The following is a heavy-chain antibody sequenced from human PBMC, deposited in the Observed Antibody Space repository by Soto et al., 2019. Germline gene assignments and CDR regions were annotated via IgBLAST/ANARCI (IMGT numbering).Heavy chain of an antibody. V-gene: IGHV1-69*13. J-gene: IGHJ4*02. CDR1: GGTFSSYA. CDR3: ARDVIAVAGTGYYFDY. Sequence: GASVKVSCKASGGTFSSYAISWVRQAPGQGLEWMGGIIPIFGTANYAQKFQGRVTITADESTSTAYMELSSLRSEDTAVYYCARDVIAVAGTGYYFDYWGQRTLVTVSS. D-gene: IGHD6-19*01. CDR2: IIPIFGTA.